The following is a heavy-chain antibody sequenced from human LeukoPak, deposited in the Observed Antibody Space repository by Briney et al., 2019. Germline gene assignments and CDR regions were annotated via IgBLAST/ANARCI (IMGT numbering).Heavy chain of an antibody. CDR1: GGSITTTNW. J-gene: IGHJ4*02. CDR2: VHLDGRT. Sequence: SSETLSLTCGVSGGSITTTNWWTWVRQPPGKGLEWIGEVHLDGRTNYNPSLESRLTISVDLSENHISLRLTSVTDADTAVYYCAREGGFYRPLDYSGQGTLVTVSS. CDR3: AREGGFYRPLDY. D-gene: IGHD3-3*01. V-gene: IGHV4-4*02.